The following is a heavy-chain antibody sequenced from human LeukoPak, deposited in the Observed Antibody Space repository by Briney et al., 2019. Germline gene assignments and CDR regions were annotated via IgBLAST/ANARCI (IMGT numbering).Heavy chain of an antibody. CDR3: ARDQGTNCYGLNNWFDP. CDR2: IYYSGST. Sequence: SETLFLTCTVSGGSISSYYWSWIRQPPGKGLEWIGYIYYSGSTNYNPSLKSRVTISVDTSKNQFSLKLSSVTAADTAVYYCARDQGTNCYGLNNWFDPWGQGTLVTVSS. CDR1: GGSISSYY. D-gene: IGHD3-10*01. V-gene: IGHV4-59*01. J-gene: IGHJ5*02.